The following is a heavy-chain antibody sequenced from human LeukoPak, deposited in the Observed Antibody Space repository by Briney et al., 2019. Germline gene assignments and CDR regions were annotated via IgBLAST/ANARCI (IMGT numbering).Heavy chain of an antibody. CDR3: ARDATYSSENAFDI. Sequence: ASVKVSCKASGYTFTDYYVHWVRQAPGQGLEWMGWINPNSGGTSYAQKFQGRVTMTRDTSISTAYMELSSLISDDTAVYYCARDATYSSENAFDIWGQGTMVTVS. V-gene: IGHV1-2*02. D-gene: IGHD6-19*01. CDR2: INPNSGGT. J-gene: IGHJ3*02. CDR1: GYTFTDYY.